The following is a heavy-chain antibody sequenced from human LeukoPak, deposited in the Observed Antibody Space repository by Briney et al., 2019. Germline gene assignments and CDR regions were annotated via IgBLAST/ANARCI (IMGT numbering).Heavy chain of an antibody. CDR3: ARGPNYYDSSGYYYRAFDI. D-gene: IGHD3-22*01. CDR1: GFTFSSYA. CDR2: ISYDGSNK. V-gene: IGHV3-30*04. J-gene: IGHJ3*02. Sequence: GGSLRLSCAASGFTFSSYAMHWVRQAPGKGLEWVAVISYDGSNKYYADSVKGRFTISRDNSKNTLYLQMNSLRAEDTAVYYCARGPNYYDSSGYYYRAFDIWGQGTMVTVSS.